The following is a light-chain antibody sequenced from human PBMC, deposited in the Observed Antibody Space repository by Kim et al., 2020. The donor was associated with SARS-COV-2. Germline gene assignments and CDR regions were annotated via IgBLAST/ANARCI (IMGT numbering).Light chain of an antibody. CDR1: QSVSSTY. Sequence: LSPGERATLSCRASQSVSSTYLAWYQQKPGQAPRLLIYGASNRATGIPDRFSGSVSGTDFTLTISRLEPEDFAVYYCQQHGSSPLTFGGGTKLEI. J-gene: IGKJ4*01. V-gene: IGKV3-20*01. CDR3: QQHGSSPLT. CDR2: GAS.